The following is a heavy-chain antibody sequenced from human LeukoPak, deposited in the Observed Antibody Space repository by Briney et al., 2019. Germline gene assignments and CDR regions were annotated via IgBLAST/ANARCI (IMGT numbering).Heavy chain of an antibody. J-gene: IGHJ4*02. CDR3: ASSRGYRGYVGPYY. CDR2: INTNTGNP. D-gene: IGHD5-12*01. CDR1: GYTFTSYN. V-gene: IGHV7-4-1*02. Sequence: GASVKVSCKVSGYTFTSYNMNWVRQAPGQGLEWMGWINTNTGNPRYAQGFTGRFVFSLDASVSTAFLQITRLQAEDTAVYFCASSRGYRGYVGPYYWGQGTLVTVSS.